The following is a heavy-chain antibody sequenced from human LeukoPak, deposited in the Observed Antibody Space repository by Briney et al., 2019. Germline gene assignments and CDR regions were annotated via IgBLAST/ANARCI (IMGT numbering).Heavy chain of an antibody. J-gene: IGHJ4*02. CDR1: GGSISSYY. CDR2: IYYSGST. V-gene: IGHV4-59*01. Sequence: SETLSLTCTVSGGSISSYYWSWIRQPPGKGLEWIGYIYYSGSTNYNPSLKSRVTISVDTSKNQFPLKLSSVTAADTAVYYCARDYDYYDSSGYLGGFYYFDYWGQGTLVTVSS. D-gene: IGHD3-22*01. CDR3: ARDYDYYDSSGYLGGFYYFDY.